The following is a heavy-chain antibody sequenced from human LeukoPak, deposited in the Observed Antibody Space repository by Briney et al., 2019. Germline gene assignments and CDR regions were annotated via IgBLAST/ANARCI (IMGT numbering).Heavy chain of an antibody. CDR3: ARLSQTPDYYSNGGYYQLGF. J-gene: IGHJ4*02. D-gene: IGHD3-22*01. V-gene: IGHV1-8*01. CDR2: MNPNTGRT. CDR1: RYTFTSYD. Sequence: ASVKVSCKASRYTFTSYDINWVREAAGQRLEWMGWMNPNTGRTGFAQKFQGRLTMTRDTSISTAYLELSSLRSEDTAIYYCARLSQTPDYYSNGGYYQLGFWGQGTPVTVSS.